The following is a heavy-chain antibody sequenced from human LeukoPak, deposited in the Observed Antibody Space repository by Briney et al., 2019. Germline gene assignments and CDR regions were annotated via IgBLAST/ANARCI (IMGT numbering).Heavy chain of an antibody. CDR1: GFTFSDYY. V-gene: IGHV3-11*01. D-gene: IGHD5-18*01. CDR3: ARGEGGYSYVQNFDY. J-gene: IGHJ4*02. Sequence: GGSLRLSCAASGFTFSDYYMSWIRQAPGKGLEWVSYISSSGSTIYYADSVRGRYTISRDNAKNSLYLQMNSLRAKDTAVYYCARGEGGYSYVQNFDYWGQGTLVTVSS. CDR2: ISSSGSTI.